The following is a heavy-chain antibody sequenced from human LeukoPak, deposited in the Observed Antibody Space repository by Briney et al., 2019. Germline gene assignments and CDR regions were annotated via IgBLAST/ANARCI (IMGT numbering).Heavy chain of an antibody. D-gene: IGHD3-22*01. CDR3: ARDADYYDSSGYLDY. CDR1: GSTFSSYA. Sequence: PGGSLRLSCAASGSTFSSYAMHWVRQAPGKGLEWVAVISYDGSNKYYADSVKGRFTISRDNSKNTLYLQMNSLRAEDTAVYYCARDADYYDSSGYLDYWGQGTLVTVSS. V-gene: IGHV3-30-3*01. CDR2: ISYDGSNK. J-gene: IGHJ4*02.